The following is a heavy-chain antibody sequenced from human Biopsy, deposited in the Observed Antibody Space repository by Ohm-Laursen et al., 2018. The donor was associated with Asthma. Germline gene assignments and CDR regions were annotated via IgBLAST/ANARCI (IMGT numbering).Heavy chain of an antibody. Sequence: TQTLTLTFTVSGFSLSTLGVGVGWFRQPPGKALEWLAYIFWEDDKSCSPSLKSRLTIAKDTSRNQVVLTMTNMDPVDTGTYFCAHAQTSWNYYGSGNYLYHFDSWGQGTLVTVSS. CDR3: AHAQTSWNYYGSGNYLYHFDS. V-gene: IGHV2-5*02. CDR2: IFWEDDK. D-gene: IGHD3-10*01. CDR1: GFSLSTLGVG. J-gene: IGHJ4*02.